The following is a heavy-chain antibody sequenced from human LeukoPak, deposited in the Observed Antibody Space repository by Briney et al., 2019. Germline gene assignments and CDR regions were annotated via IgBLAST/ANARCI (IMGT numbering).Heavy chain of an antibody. Sequence: GGSLRLSCAASGFTFSSYAMSWVRQAPGKGLEWVSFIRYDASRRFYGDSVKGRFTISRDDAKNTVYLQMDSLRTEDTAVYYCARVQHEWIMDYWGQGTLVTVSS. D-gene: IGHD5-12*01. CDR1: GFTFSSYA. V-gene: IGHV3-30*02. CDR3: ARVQHEWIMDY. J-gene: IGHJ4*02. CDR2: IRYDASRR.